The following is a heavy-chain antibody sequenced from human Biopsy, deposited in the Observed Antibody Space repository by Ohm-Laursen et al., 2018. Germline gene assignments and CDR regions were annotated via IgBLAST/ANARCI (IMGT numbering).Heavy chain of an antibody. J-gene: IGHJ5*02. CDR1: NGSISNNNYY. CDR3: ARDYDTSGYYYVS. V-gene: IGHV4-39*01. CDR2: IFYRGST. D-gene: IGHD3-22*01. Sequence: TLSLTCTVSNGSISNNNYYWGWVRQPPGKGLEWIGSIFYRGSTHYKPSLKSRVNISVDTSKNQFSLKLNSVTAADPAVYYCARDYDTSGYYYVSWGQGTLVTVSS.